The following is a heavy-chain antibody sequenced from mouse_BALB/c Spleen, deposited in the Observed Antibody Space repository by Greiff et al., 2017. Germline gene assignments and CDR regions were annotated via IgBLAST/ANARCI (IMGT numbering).Heavy chain of an antibody. CDR3: ARTHYRYVAMDY. V-gene: IGHV3-2*02. D-gene: IGHD2-14*01. CDR1: GYSITSDYA. Sequence: EVKLQESGPGLVKPSQSLSLTCTVTGYSITSDYAWNWIRQFPGNKLEWMGYISYSGSTSYNPSLKSRISITRDTSKNQFFLQLNSVTTEDTATYYCARTHYRYVAMDYWGQGTSVTVSS. J-gene: IGHJ4*01. CDR2: ISYSGST.